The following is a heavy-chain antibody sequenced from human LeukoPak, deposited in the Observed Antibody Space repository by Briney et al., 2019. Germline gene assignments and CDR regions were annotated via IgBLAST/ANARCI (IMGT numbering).Heavy chain of an antibody. Sequence: KPSETLSLTCTVSGGSISSYYWSWIRQPPGKGLEWIGYIYYSGSTNYNPSLKSRVTISVDTSKNQFSLKLSSVTAADTAVYYCARLGYGSGRWWFDPWGQGTLVTVSS. J-gene: IGHJ5*02. CDR2: IYYSGST. D-gene: IGHD3-10*01. V-gene: IGHV4-59*08. CDR1: GGSISSYY. CDR3: ARLGYGSGRWWFDP.